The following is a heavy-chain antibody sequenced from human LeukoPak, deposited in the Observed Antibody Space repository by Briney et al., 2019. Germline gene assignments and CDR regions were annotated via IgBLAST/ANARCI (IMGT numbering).Heavy chain of an antibody. Sequence: PSETLSLTCTVSGGSISSSSYYWGWIRQPPGKGLEWIGSIYYSGSTYYNPSLKSRVTISVDTSKNQFSLKLSSVTAADTAVYYCARAGVTIFGVDKEIDYWGQGTLVTVSS. D-gene: IGHD3-3*01. CDR1: GGSISSSSYY. CDR3: ARAGVTIFGVDKEIDY. V-gene: IGHV4-39*07. CDR2: IYYSGST. J-gene: IGHJ4*02.